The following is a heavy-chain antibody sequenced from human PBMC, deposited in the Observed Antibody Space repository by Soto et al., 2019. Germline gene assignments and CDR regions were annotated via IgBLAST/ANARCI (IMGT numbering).Heavy chain of an antibody. V-gene: IGHV3-30*18. CDR1: GFTFSSYG. CDR2: ISYDGSDK. CDR3: AKNPESYAWCLEGYCDY. Sequence: QVQLVESGGGVVQPGRSLRVSCAASGFTFSSYGMNWVRQAPGKGLEWVAIISYDGSDKYYADSVKGRFTISRDNSKNTLYLQMNSLRGEDTAVYYWAKNPESYAWCLEGYCDYWGQGTLVTVSS. D-gene: IGHD2-15*01. J-gene: IGHJ4*02.